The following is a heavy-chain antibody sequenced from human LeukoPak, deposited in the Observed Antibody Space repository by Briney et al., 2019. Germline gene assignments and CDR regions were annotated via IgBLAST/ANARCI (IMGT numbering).Heavy chain of an antibody. J-gene: IGHJ4*02. CDR1: GYSISSGYY. V-gene: IGHV4-38-2*02. CDR2: IYHSGST. Sequence: SETLSLTCTVSGYSISSGYYWGWIRQPPGKGLEWIGSIYHSGSTYYNPSLKSRVTISVDTSKNQFSLKLSSVTAADTAVYYCARDLGSYLFDYWGQGTLVTVSS. D-gene: IGHD1-26*01. CDR3: ARDLGSYLFDY.